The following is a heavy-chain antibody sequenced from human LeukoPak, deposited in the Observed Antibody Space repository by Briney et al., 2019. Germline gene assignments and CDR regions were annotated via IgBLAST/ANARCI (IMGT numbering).Heavy chain of an antibody. CDR1: GFTFSDYY. V-gene: IGHV3-11*06. CDR3: ARDGNYDILTGYSEGEDY. J-gene: IGHJ4*02. Sequence: GGSLRLSCAASGFTFSDYYMSWIRQAPGKGLEWVSYISSSSSYTNYADSVKGRFTISRDNSKNTVYLQMNRLRAEDTAVYYCARDGNYDILTGYSEGEDYWGQGTLVTVSS. D-gene: IGHD3-9*01. CDR2: ISSSSSYT.